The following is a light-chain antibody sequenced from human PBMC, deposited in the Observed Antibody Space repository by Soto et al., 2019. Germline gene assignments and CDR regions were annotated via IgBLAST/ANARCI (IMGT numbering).Light chain of an antibody. CDR2: GAS. CDR3: QQYGSSTLT. Sequence: EIVLTQSPGTLSLSPGERVTLSCRASQSVSSTFLAWYQQKPGQAPRLLIYGASSRATGIPDRFSGSGSGTDVTLTISRLEPEDFAVYYCQQYGSSTLTFGGGTKVESK. V-gene: IGKV3-20*01. J-gene: IGKJ4*01. CDR1: QSVSSTF.